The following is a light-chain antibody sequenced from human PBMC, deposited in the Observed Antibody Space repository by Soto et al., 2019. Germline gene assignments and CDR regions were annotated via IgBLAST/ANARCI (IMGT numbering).Light chain of an antibody. CDR2: GAS. Sequence: EIVLTQSPGTLSLSPGERATLSCRASQSVSSSYLAWYQQKPGQAPRLLIYGASSMATGLPDRCNGRGSGTVVTLTLSRLEPEDIAVYYCQQYGRSPWTFGQGTKVEIK. V-gene: IGKV3-20*01. CDR3: QQYGRSPWT. CDR1: QSVSSSY. J-gene: IGKJ1*01.